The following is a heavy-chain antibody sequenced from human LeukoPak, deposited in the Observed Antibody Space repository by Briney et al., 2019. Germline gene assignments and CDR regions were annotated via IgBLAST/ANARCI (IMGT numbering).Heavy chain of an antibody. CDR1: GFTFSDHE. CDR2: IDSSGNVR. CDR3: ARGWFDA. J-gene: IGHJ5*02. Sequence: QPGGCLRLSCAASGFTFSDHEMNWVRQAPGKGLEWLSYIDSSGNVRYDADSAKGRFTISRDNAKNELYLQLSSLRIEDTAFYYCARGWFDAWGRGTLVTVSS. V-gene: IGHV3-48*03.